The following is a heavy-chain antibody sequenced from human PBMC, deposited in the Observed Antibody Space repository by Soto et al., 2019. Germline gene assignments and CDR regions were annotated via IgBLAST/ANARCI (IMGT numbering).Heavy chain of an antibody. Sequence: GGSLRPSCAASGFTFSSYGMHWVRQAPGKGLEWVAVIWYDGSNKYYADSVKGRFTISRDNSKNTLYLQMNSLRAEDTAVYYCAREAVGSSTSCYCGMDVWGQGTTVTVSS. V-gene: IGHV3-33*01. D-gene: IGHD2-2*01. J-gene: IGHJ6*02. CDR2: IWYDGSNK. CDR1: GFTFSSYG. CDR3: AREAVGSSTSCYCGMDV.